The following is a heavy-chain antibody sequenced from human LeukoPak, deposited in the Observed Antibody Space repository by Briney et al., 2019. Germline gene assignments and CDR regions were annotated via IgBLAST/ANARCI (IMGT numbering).Heavy chain of an antibody. D-gene: IGHD2-2*01. CDR3: AKDESYCSSTSCRSYYFDY. Sequence: GGSLRLSCAASGFTFSSYAMSWVRQAPGKGLEWVSAISGSGGSTYYADSVKGRFTISRDNSKNTLYLQMNSLRAEDTAVYYCAKDESYCSSTSCRSYYFDYWGQGTLVTVSS. CDR1: GFTFSSYA. V-gene: IGHV3-23*01. J-gene: IGHJ4*02. CDR2: ISGSGGST.